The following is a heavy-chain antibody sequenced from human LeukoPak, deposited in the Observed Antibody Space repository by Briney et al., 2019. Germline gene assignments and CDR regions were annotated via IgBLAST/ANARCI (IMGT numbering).Heavy chain of an antibody. CDR3: ARDIDAYYDSSGCFDY. V-gene: IGHV3-30*04. CDR2: ISYDGSNK. J-gene: IGHJ4*02. CDR1: GFTFSSYA. D-gene: IGHD3-22*01. Sequence: GGSLRLSCAASGFTFSSYAMHWVRQAPGKGLEWVAVISYDGSNKYYADSVKGRFTISRDNSKNTLYLQMNSLRAEDTAVYYCARDIDAYYDSSGCFDYWGQGTLVTVSS.